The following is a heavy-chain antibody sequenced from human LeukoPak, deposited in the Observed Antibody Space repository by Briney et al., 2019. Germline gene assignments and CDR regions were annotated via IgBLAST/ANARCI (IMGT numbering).Heavy chain of an antibody. Sequence: GGSLRLSCAASGFTFSSYGMHWVRQAPGKGLEWVAFIRYDGSNKYYADSVKGRFTISRDNSKNTLYLQMNSLRAEDTAVYYCARFDGSGSSFDYWGQGTLVTVSS. V-gene: IGHV3-30*02. J-gene: IGHJ4*02. CDR3: ARFDGSGSSFDY. D-gene: IGHD3-10*01. CDR2: IRYDGSNK. CDR1: GFTFSSYG.